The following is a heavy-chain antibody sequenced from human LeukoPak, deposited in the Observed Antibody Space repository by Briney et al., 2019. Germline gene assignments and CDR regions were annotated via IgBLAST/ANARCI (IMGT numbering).Heavy chain of an antibody. CDR3: AITYYDSSGYYFAYNWFDP. V-gene: IGHV1-18*01. Sequence: ASVKVSCKASGYTFTSYGISWVRQAPGQGLEWMGWISAYNGNTNYAQKLQGRVTMTTDTSTSTAYMELRSLRSDDTAVYYCAITYYDSSGYYFAYNWFDPWGQGTLVTVFS. CDR1: GYTFTSYG. J-gene: IGHJ5*02. CDR2: ISAYNGNT. D-gene: IGHD3-22*01.